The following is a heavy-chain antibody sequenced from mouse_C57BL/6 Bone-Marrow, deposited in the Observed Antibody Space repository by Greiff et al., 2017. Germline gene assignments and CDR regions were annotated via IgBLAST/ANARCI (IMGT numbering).Heavy chain of an antibody. J-gene: IGHJ3*01. CDR1: GYTFTDYY. V-gene: IGHV1-26*01. Sequence: VQLQQSGAELVRPGASVKISCKASGYTFTDYYMNWVKQSHGKSLEWIGDINPNNGGTSYNQKFKGKATLTVDKSSSTAYMELRSLTSEDSAVYYCARWGFAYWGQGTLVTVS. CDR2: INPNNGGT. CDR3: ARWGFAY.